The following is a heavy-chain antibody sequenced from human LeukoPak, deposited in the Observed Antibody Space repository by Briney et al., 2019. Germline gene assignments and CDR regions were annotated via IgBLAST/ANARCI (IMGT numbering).Heavy chain of an antibody. V-gene: IGHV4-4*07. J-gene: IGHJ6*03. D-gene: IGHD3-10*01. CDR1: GGSISSYY. CDR2: IYTSGST. Sequence: SETLSLTCTVSGGSISSYYWSWIRQPAGKGLEWIGRIYTSGSTNYNPSLKSRVTISVDKSKNQFSLKLSSVTAADTAVYYCARVYGSGSYYYYYYYYMDVWGKGTTVTVSS. CDR3: ARVYGSGSYYYYYYYYMDV.